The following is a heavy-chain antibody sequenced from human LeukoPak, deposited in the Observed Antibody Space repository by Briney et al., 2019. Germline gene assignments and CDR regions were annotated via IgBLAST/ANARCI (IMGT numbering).Heavy chain of an antibody. V-gene: IGHV5-51*01. CDR3: ARARHRYYYDSSGFDY. CDR1: GYSFTSYW. D-gene: IGHD3-22*01. Sequence: GESLKIPCKGSGYSFTSYWIGWVRQMPGKGLEWMGIIYPGDSDTRYSPSFQGQVTISADKSISTAYLQWSSLKASDTAMYYCARARHRYYYDSSGFDYWGQGTLVTVSS. CDR2: IYPGDSDT. J-gene: IGHJ4*02.